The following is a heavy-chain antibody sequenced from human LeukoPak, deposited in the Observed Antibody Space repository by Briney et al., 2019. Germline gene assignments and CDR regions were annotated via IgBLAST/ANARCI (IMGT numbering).Heavy chain of an antibody. Sequence: ASVKVSCKASGYTFTDYYMHWVRQAPGQGLEWMGWINPNSGGTNYAQKFQGRVTMTRDTSISTAYMELSRLRSDDTAVYYCARMYYDFWSGYPHWGQRTLVTVSS. J-gene: IGHJ4*02. D-gene: IGHD3-3*01. CDR2: INPNSGGT. CDR3: ARMYYDFWSGYPH. V-gene: IGHV1-2*02. CDR1: GYTFTDYY.